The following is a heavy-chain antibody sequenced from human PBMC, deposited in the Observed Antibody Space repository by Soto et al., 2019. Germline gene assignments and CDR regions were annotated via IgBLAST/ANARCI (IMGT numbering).Heavy chain of an antibody. D-gene: IGHD4-17*01. V-gene: IGHV4-59*01. CDR3: ARGHYYGDYPENWFDP. J-gene: IGHJ5*02. CDR2: IYYSGST. CDR1: GGSISSYY. Sequence: SETLSLTCTVSGGSISSYYWSWIRQPPGKGLEWIGYIYYSGSTNYNPSLKSRVTISVDTSKNQFSLKLSSVTAADTAVYYCARGHYYGDYPENWFDPWGQGTLVTVSS.